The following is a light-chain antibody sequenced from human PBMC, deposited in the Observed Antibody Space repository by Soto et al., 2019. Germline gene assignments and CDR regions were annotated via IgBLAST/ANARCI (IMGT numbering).Light chain of an antibody. CDR2: DVT. V-gene: IGLV2-14*01. Sequence: QSVLTQPASVSGSPGQTITISCTGTSSDVGGHNYVSWYQQHPGRAPKLMIYDVTNRPSGVSNRFSGSKSGNTASLTISGLQAEDEAAYYCSAYSSSSLVIFGGGTKVTVL. CDR1: SSDVGGHNY. CDR3: SAYSSSSLVI. J-gene: IGLJ2*01.